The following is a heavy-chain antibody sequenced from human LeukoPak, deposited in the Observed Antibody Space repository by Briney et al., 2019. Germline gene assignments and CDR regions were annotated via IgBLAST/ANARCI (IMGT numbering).Heavy chain of an antibody. CDR3: ARHSRLGYSHGLYYFDY. D-gene: IGHD5-18*01. J-gene: IGHJ4*02. CDR2: IYYSGST. V-gene: IGHV4-39*01. CDR1: GGSISSSSYY. Sequence: SETLSLTCTVSGGSISSSSYYWGWIRQPPGKGLEWIGSIYYSGSTYYNPSLKSRVTISVDTSKNQFSLKLSSVTAADTAVYYCARHSRLGYSHGLYYFDYWGQGTLVTVSS.